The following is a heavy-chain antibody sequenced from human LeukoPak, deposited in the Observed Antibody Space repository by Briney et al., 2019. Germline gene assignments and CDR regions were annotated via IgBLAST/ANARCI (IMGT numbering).Heavy chain of an antibody. V-gene: IGHV1-2*02. D-gene: IGHD3-3*01. J-gene: IGHJ3*02. CDR3: ARVYYDFWSGYEYDAFDI. Sequence: GASVKVSCKASGYTFTGYYMHWVRQAPGQGLEWMGWINPNSGGTNYAQKLQGRVTMTTDTSTSTAYMELRSLRSDDTAVYYCARVYYDFWSGYEYDAFDIWGQGTMVTVSS. CDR2: INPNSGGT. CDR1: GYTFTGYY.